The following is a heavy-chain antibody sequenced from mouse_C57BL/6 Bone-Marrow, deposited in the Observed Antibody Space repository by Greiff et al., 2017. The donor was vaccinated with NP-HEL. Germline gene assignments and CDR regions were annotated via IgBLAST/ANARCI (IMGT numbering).Heavy chain of an antibody. J-gene: IGHJ2*01. CDR1: GYTFTSYW. D-gene: IGHD1-1*01. CDR2: IAPTSGGT. Sequence: QVQLQQPGAELVKPGASVKLSCKASGYTFTSYWMPWVTQRPGRGLEWIGSIAPTSGGTNYIEKFKSTATMTVDKPSSTAYMQLSSLTSEDSAVYYCARSRNYGYFDDWGQGTTLTVSS. CDR3: ARSRNYGYFDD. V-gene: IGHV1-72*01.